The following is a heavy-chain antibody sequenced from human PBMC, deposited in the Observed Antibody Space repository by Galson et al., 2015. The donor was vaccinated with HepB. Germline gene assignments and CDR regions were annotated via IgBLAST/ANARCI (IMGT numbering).Heavy chain of an antibody. CDR2: FDPEEDET. CDR1: GFRVTELS. D-gene: IGHD3-10*01. V-gene: IGHV1-24*01. J-gene: IGHJ5*02. Sequence: SVKVSCKVYGFRVTELSIHWVRQAPGKGLEWMGGFDPEEDETLYEQKFQGRLTLSEDTSTDTAYMELSGLRSEDTALYYCTTLARFTLRGGRSGTPAFDPGGHGTLVTVSS. CDR3: TTLARFTLRGGRSGTPAFDP.